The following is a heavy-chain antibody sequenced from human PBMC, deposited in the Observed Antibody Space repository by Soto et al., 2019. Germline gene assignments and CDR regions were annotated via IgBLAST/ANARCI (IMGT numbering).Heavy chain of an antibody. CDR1: GGSFSGYY. CDR3: ARAPYWYDCSGYPHSNWFDP. CDR2: VNHNGST. V-gene: IGHV4-34*01. D-gene: IGHD3-22*01. J-gene: IGHJ5*02. Sequence: QVQLQQWGAGLLKPSETLSLTCAVYGGSFSGYYWSWIRQPPGKGLEWIGEVNHNGSTNYNSSLKSHVTISVDTSKNQFSLKLSSVTAADTAVYYCARAPYWYDCSGYPHSNWFDPWGQGTLVTVSS.